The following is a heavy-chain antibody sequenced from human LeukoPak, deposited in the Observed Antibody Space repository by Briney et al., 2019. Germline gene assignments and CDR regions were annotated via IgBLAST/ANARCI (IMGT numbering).Heavy chain of an antibody. V-gene: IGHV6-1*01. CDR1: GDSVSNNSAA. Sequence: SQTLSLTCAISGDSVSNNSAAWNWIRQAPSRGLEWLGSTHFKCKWYNDSALSVKSRITTNPDTSRNLPPLQMNSVTPDDTAVYYCVRDSSRKLDYWGQGTLVTVSS. D-gene: IGHD6-13*01. J-gene: IGHJ4*02. CDR2: THFKCKWYN. CDR3: VRDSSRKLDY.